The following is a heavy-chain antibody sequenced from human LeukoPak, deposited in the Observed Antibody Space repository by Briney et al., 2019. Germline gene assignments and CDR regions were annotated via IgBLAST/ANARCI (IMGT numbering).Heavy chain of an antibody. CDR3: ANLDYYDYVWGSYRDAFDI. D-gene: IGHD3-16*02. CDR1: GFTFSSYA. CDR2: ISGSGGST. V-gene: IGHV3-23*01. Sequence: GGSLRLSCAASGFTFSSYAMSWVRQAPGKGLEWVSTISGSGGSTYYADSVKGRFTISRDNSKNTLYLQMNSLRAEDTAVYYCANLDYYDYVWGSYRDAFDIWGPGTMVTVSS. J-gene: IGHJ3*02.